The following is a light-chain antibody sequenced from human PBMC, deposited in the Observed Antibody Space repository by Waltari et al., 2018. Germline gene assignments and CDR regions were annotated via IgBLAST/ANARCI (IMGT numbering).Light chain of an antibody. CDR3: MQALHSIT. J-gene: IGKJ5*01. Sequence: DVVMTQSPLSLAVTPGEPASIPCRSSQSLLHSNGYNYLDWYLQKPGQSPQLLIYLGSNRASGVPDRFSGSGSGTDFTLKISRVEAEDIGLYYCMQALHSITFGQGTRLEIK. CDR1: QSLLHSNGYNY. V-gene: IGKV2-28*01. CDR2: LGS.